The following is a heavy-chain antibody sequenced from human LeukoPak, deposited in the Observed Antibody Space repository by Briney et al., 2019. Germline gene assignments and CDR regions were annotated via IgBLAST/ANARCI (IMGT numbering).Heavy chain of an antibody. J-gene: IGHJ4*02. CDR1: GFTFSSYA. D-gene: IGHD3-22*01. CDR2: ISGGSGST. Sequence: GGSLRLSCAASGFTFSSYAMSWVRQAPGKGLAWVSTISGGSGSTYCADSVKGRFTISRDNSKNTLYLQMNSLRDEDTAVYYCAKHRFESGGYHSTDWGQGTLVTVSS. CDR3: AKHRFESGGYHSTD. V-gene: IGHV3-23*01.